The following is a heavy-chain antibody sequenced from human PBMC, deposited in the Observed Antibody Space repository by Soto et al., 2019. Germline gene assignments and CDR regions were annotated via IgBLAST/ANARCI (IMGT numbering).Heavy chain of an antibody. CDR3: ARDLGDIVVVSAATEFDH. D-gene: IGHD2-2*01. J-gene: IGHJ4*02. CDR2: ISAKNGNT. CDR1: GYTFNNSG. Sequence: QVQLVQSGAEVKKPGASVKVSCKASGYTFNNSGISWVRQAPGRGLEWMGWISAKNGNTYYAQKFQGRVTMTTDTATRTAYMDLRSLRSDDTAVYFCARDLGDIVVVSAATEFDHWGQGTLVTVSS. V-gene: IGHV1-18*04.